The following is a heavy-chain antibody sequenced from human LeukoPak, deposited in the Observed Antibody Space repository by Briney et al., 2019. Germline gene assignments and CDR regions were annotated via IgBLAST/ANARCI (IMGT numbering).Heavy chain of an antibody. CDR3: AKGSYYDNSGYYYFDY. CDR2: VSGSGGST. V-gene: IGHV3-23*01. Sequence: GGSLRLSCAASGFTFSSYAVSWVRQAPGKGLEWVSGVSGSGGSTHYADSVEGRFTITRDNSKNTLYLQMNTLRAEDTAVYYCAKGSYYDNSGYYYFDYWGQGTLVTVSS. D-gene: IGHD3-22*01. J-gene: IGHJ4*02. CDR1: GFTFSSYA.